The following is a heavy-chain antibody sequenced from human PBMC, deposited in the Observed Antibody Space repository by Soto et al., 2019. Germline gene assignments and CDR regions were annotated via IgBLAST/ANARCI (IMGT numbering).Heavy chain of an antibody. CDR2: INFDGSST. V-gene: IGHV3-74*01. CDR3: ARDYWGLCNY. D-gene: IGHD7-27*01. CDR1: GFTFSSNW. J-gene: IGHJ4*02. Sequence: GGSLRLSCAASGFTFSSNWMHWVRQAPGEGLVWVSRINFDGSSTDYADSVKGRFTISRDNARNTVYLQMNSLRAEDTAVYYCARDYWGLCNYWGQGTLVTVSS.